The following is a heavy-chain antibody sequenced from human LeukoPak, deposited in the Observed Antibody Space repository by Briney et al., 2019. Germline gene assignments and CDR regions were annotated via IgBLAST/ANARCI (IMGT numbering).Heavy chain of an antibody. J-gene: IGHJ4*02. Sequence: TGGSLRLSCAASGFTFSSYWMSWVRQAPGKGLEWVANIKEDGSEKYYVDSVKGRFTISRDNAKNSLYLQMNSLRAEDTAVYYCARTTVTTFYYFDYWGQGTLVTVSS. CDR1: GFTFSSYW. D-gene: IGHD4-17*01. CDR2: IKEDGSEK. V-gene: IGHV3-7*01. CDR3: ARTTVTTFYYFDY.